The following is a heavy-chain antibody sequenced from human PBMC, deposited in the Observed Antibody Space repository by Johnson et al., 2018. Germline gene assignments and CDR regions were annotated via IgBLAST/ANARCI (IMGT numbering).Heavy chain of an antibody. J-gene: IGHJ1*01. Sequence: VQLLESGGGVVQPGRSLRLSCAASGFTFSAYGMHWVRQAPGKGLEWVAVISYDGSNKYYADSVKGRFTISRDNSKNTLYLQMNSLRAEATAGYYCAKGWEVAAVDTGGYFHHWGQGTLVTVSS. CDR3: AKGWEVAAVDTGGYFHH. CDR2: ISYDGSNK. V-gene: IGHV3-30*18. D-gene: IGHD6-13*01. CDR1: GFTFSAYG.